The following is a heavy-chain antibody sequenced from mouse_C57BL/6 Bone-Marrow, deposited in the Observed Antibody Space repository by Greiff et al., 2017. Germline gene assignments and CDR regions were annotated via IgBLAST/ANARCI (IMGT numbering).Heavy chain of an antibody. CDR2: ISDGGSYT. D-gene: IGHD2-4*01. CDR3: ATERTMITTRVDY. Sequence: EVKLVESGGGLVKPGGSLKLSCAASGFTFSSYAMSWVRQTPEKRLEWVATISDGGSYTYYPDNVKGRFTISRDNAKNNLYLQMSHLKSEDTAMYYWATERTMITTRVDYWGQGTTLTVSS. J-gene: IGHJ2*01. CDR1: GFTFSSYA. V-gene: IGHV5-4*03.